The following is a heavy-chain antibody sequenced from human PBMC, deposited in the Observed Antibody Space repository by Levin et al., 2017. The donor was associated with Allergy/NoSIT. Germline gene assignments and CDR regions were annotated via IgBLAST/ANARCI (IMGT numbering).Heavy chain of an antibody. Sequence: KISCSASRDTFSSSYVITWVRQAPGQGLEWMGGIIPVFRRTNYAQKLQGRVTITADESTSTAYMELSGLTSEDTAMYYCARDRKRRGLDYWGQGTLVTVSA. CDR3: ARDRKRRGLDY. D-gene: IGHD3-10*01. CDR1: RDTFSSSYV. CDR2: IIPVFRRT. V-gene: IGHV1-69*01. J-gene: IGHJ4*02.